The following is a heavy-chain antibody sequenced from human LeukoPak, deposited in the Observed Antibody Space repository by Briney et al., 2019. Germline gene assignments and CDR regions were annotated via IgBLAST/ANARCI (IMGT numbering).Heavy chain of an antibody. CDR1: GGSISSYY. Sequence: SETLSLTCTVSGGSISSYYWSWIRQPPGKGPEWIGYIYYSGSTNYNPSLKSRVTISVDTSKNQFSLKLSSVTAADTAVYYCARDGGGGSFDYWGQGTLVTVSS. D-gene: IGHD2-15*01. CDR2: IYYSGST. J-gene: IGHJ4*02. CDR3: ARDGGGGSFDY. V-gene: IGHV4-59*01.